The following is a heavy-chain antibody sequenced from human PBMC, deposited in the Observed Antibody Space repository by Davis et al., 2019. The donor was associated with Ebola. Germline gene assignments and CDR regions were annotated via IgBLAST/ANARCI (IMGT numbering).Heavy chain of an antibody. CDR2: IYNSWST. J-gene: IGHJ4*02. V-gene: IGHV4-59*08. CDR1: GGSISSYY. Sequence: MPSETLSLTCTVSGGSISSYYWSWIRQPPGKGLEWIGYIYNSWSTNYNPSLKSRVTISVDTSKNQFSLKLSSVTAADTAVYYCARHGDHDYVWGSYRDLYFFDQWGLGTLVTVSS. CDR3: ARHGDHDYVWGSYRDLYFFDQ. D-gene: IGHD3-16*02.